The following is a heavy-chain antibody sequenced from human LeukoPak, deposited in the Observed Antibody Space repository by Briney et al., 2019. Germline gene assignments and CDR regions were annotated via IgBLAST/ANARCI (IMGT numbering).Heavy chain of an antibody. CDR1: GFTFSSYA. J-gene: IGHJ4*02. Sequence: GGSLRLSCAASGFTFSSYAMSWVRQAPGKGLEWVSAISGSGGSTYYADSVKGRFTISRDNSKNTLYLQMNSLRAEDTAVYYCAKDSPYIDWNDSVYIDYWGQGTLVTVSS. V-gene: IGHV3-23*01. D-gene: IGHD1-1*01. CDR2: ISGSGGST. CDR3: AKDSPYIDWNDSVYIDY.